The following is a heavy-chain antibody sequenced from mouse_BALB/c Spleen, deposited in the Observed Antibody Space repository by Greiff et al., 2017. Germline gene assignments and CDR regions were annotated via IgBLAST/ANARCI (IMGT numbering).Heavy chain of an antibody. D-gene: IGHD2-3*01. CDR1: GFTFSSFG. CDR3: ARIYDGGVDY. Sequence: EVQGVESGGGLVQPGGSRKLSCAASGFTFSSFGMHWVRQAPEKGLEWVAYISSGSSTIYYADTVKGRFTISRDNPKNTLFLQMTSLRSEDTAMYYCARIYDGGVDYWGQGTSVTVSS. V-gene: IGHV5-17*02. J-gene: IGHJ4*01. CDR2: ISSGSSTI.